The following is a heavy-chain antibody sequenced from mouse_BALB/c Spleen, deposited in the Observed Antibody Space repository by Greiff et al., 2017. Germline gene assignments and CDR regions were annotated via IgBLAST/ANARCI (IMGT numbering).Heavy chain of an antibody. D-gene: IGHD1-1*01. CDR2: IWAGGST. J-gene: IGHJ1*01. CDR3: ARAPSYYGSSRSYWYFDV. Sequence: QVQLKESGPGLVAPSQSLSITCTVSGFSLTSYGVHWVRQPPGKGLEWLGVIWAGGSTNYNSALMSRLSISKDNSKSQVFLKMNSLQTDDTAMYYCARAPSYYGSSRSYWYFDVWGAGTTVTVSS. V-gene: IGHV2-9*02. CDR1: GFSLTSYG.